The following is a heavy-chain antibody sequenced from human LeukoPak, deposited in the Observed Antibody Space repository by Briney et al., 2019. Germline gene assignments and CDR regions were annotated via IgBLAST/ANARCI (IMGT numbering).Heavy chain of an antibody. J-gene: IGHJ4*02. CDR3: PRGSEWDLLGSCDY. CDR2: ISSSGNTK. Sequence: GGSLRLSCTASGFTFSDYYMAWIRQAPGKGLEWVPYISSSGNTKYYADSVRGRFTISRDNAKNSLYLQMNNLRAEDTAVYYCPRGSEWDLLGSCDYWGQGTLVTVSS. D-gene: IGHD1-26*01. V-gene: IGHV3-11*04. CDR1: GFTFSDYY.